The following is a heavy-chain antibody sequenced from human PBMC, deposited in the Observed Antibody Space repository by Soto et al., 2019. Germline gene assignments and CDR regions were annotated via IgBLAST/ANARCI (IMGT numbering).Heavy chain of an antibody. D-gene: IGHD3-10*01. V-gene: IGHV1-8*01. J-gene: IGHJ6*02. Sequence: ASVNVSCKSSGYTFTSYYINWGREATGQGLECMGWMNPNSGNTGYAQKFQGRVTMTRNTSISTAYMELSSLRSEDTAVYYCARPITMVRGVISYNYYYYGMDVWGQGTTVTVSS. CDR3: ARPITMVRGVISYNYYYYGMDV. CDR2: MNPNSGNT. CDR1: GYTFTSYY.